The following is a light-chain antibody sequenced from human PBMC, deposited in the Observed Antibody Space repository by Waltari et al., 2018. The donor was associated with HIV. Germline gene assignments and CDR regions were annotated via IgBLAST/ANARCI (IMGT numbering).Light chain of an antibody. CDR2: WAS. CDR1: QSILYSSNNRNY. J-gene: IGKJ4*01. V-gene: IGKV4-1*01. CDR3: QQYDSTPLT. Sequence: DIVMTQSPDYLAVSLGERATINCKSSQSILYSSNNRNYLAWYQQKPGQRPKLLIYWASTRESGVPDRFTGNGSGTDFTLTISSLQAEDVAVYYCQQYDSTPLTFGGGTKVEIK.